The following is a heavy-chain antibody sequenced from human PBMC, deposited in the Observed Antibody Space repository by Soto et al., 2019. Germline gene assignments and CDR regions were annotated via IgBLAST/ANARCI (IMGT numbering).Heavy chain of an antibody. J-gene: IGHJ4*02. CDR3: VIGKQLGH. D-gene: IGHD1-1*01. CDR2: ITGSGDST. CDR1: GFTFSSYA. Sequence: EVELLESGGGSVQPGGSLRLSCAASGFTFSSYAMSWVRQAPGRGLEWVSKITGSGDSTYYVDSVKGRFTSSRDNSKNTLDLQKSGLRAEGTAVCYCVIGKQLGHWGQGTLVTVSS. V-gene: IGHV3-23*01.